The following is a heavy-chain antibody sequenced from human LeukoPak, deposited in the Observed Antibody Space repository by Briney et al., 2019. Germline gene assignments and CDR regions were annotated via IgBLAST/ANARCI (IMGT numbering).Heavy chain of an antibody. V-gene: IGHV3-73*01. CDR2: IRSKANSYAT. CDR1: GFTFCCAA. CDR3: TRLDTATDY. Sequence: GGSLRLSFAASGFTFCCAAMHWFRQASGKGLEWVGRIRSKANSYATAYAASVKGRFTISRDDSKNTAYLRMNSLKTEDTAVYYCTRLDTATDYGGQGTLVTVSS. J-gene: IGHJ4*02. D-gene: IGHD5-18*01.